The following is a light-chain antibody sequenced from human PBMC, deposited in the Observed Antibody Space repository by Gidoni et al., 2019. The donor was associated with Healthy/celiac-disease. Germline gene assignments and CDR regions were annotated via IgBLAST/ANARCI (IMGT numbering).Light chain of an antibody. J-gene: IGLJ2*01. CDR2: EVG. Sequence: SALTKPASVSGSPGQTSTISCTGTSSDVGSFNLVSWYQQHPGKAPKLMIYEVGKRPSGVSNRFSGSKSGNTASLTISGLQAEDEADYYCCSYAGSSTVVFGGGTKLTVL. CDR1: SSDVGSFNL. V-gene: IGLV2-23*02. CDR3: CSYAGSSTVV.